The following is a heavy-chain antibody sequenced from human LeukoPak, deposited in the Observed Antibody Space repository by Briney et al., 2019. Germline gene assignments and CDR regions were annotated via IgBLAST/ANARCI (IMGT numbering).Heavy chain of an antibody. D-gene: IGHD6-13*01. V-gene: IGHV4-39*01. CDR3: ARLSGSSYYSEY. CDR1: GGSISSSNYY. Sequence: SETLSLTCTVPGGSISSSNYYWGWIRQPPGKGLEWIGSIYYSGSTYYKSSLKSRVTISVDTSNNQFSLKLSSVTAADTAVYYCARLSGSSYYSEYWGQGALVTVSS. CDR2: IYYSGST. J-gene: IGHJ4*02.